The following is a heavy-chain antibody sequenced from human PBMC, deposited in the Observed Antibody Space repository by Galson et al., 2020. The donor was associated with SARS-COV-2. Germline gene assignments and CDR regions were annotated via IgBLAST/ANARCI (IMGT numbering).Heavy chain of an antibody. CDR1: GFTFSDYW. V-gene: IGHV3-74*01. J-gene: IGHJ3*01. D-gene: IGHD2-15*01. CDR3: ARADVLLDAFDV. Sequence: GESLKISCGASGFTFSDYWMHWVRQVPGKGLVWISRMNSDGTVTDYTDSVKDRFTISRDNSKSTLFLQMDSLRAEDTALYYCARADVLLDAFDVWGPGTMVTV. CDR2: MNSDGTVT.